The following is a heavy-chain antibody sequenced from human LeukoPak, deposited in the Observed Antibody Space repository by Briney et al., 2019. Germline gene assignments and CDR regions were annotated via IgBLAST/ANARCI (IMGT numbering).Heavy chain of an antibody. CDR2: IYYSGST. J-gene: IGHJ6*02. CDR1: GGSISSGGYS. CDR3: ARDRPFYGMDV. V-gene: IGHV4-31*03. Sequence: SQTLSLTCTVSGGSISSGGYSWSWIRQHPGKGLEWIGYIYYSGSTYYNPSLKSRVTISVDTSKNQFSLKLSSVTAADTAVYYCARDRPFYGMDVWGQGTTVTVSS.